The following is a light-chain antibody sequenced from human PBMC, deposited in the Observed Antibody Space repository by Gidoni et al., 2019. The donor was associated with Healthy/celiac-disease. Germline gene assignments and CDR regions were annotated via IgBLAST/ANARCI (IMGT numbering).Light chain of an antibody. CDR3: QQRSNWPLT. J-gene: IGKJ4*01. V-gene: IGKV3-11*01. Sequence: ESVWTQSPATLSLSPGESATLSGRASQSVSSYLAWYQQKPGQAPRLLIYDASHRATGIPARFSCSGSGTDFTLTISSLEPEDFAVYYCQQRSNWPLTFGGGTKVEIK. CDR1: QSVSSY. CDR2: DAS.